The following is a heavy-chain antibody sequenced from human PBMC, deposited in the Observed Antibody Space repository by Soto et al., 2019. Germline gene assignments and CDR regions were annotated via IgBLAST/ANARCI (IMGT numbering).Heavy chain of an antibody. J-gene: IGHJ6*02. CDR1: GYTFTSYG. CDR2: ISAYNGNT. D-gene: IGHD2-2*02. CDR3: ARDSKDYNYYYGMDV. V-gene: IGHV1-18*01. Sequence: ASVKVSCQASGYTFTSYGISWVRQAPGQGLEWMGWISAYNGNTNYAQKLQGRVTMTTDTSTSTAYMELRSLRSDDTAVYYCARDSKDYNYYYGMDVWGQGTTVTVSS.